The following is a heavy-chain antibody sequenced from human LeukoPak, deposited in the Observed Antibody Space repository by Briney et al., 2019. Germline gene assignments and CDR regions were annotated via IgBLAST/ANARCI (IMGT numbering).Heavy chain of an antibody. V-gene: IGHV1-18*01. CDR1: GYSFTSYG. CDR3: ARAVQWLHAFDI. CDR2: ISTYDGDA. Sequence: ASVKVSCKASGYSFTSYGITWVRQAPGQGLEWMGWISTYDGDANYAQQLQGRVTMTTDTSTITAYMELRSLRSDDTAVYYCARAVQWLHAFDIWGQGTMVTVSS. J-gene: IGHJ3*02. D-gene: IGHD6-19*01.